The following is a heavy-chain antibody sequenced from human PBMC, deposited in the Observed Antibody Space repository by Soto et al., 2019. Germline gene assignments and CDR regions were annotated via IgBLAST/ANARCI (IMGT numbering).Heavy chain of an antibody. D-gene: IGHD6-13*01. Sequence: ASVKVSCKASGYTFTSYGISWLRQAPGPGLEWMGWISAYNGNTNYAQKLQGRVTMTTDTSTSTAYMELRSLRSDDTAVYYCARVASYSSSWYGPYYYYGMDVWGQGTTVTVSS. CDR1: GYTFTSYG. CDR2: ISAYNGNT. V-gene: IGHV1-18*04. J-gene: IGHJ6*02. CDR3: ARVASYSSSWYGPYYYYGMDV.